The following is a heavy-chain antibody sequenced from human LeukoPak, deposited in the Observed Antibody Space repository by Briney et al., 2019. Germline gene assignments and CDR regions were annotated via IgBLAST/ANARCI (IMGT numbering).Heavy chain of an antibody. D-gene: IGHD2-2*01. V-gene: IGHV3-23*01. CDR3: AKGTIIVVVPAANDAFDI. CDR2: ISGSGGST. J-gene: IGHJ3*02. Sequence: GGSLRLSCAASGFTFSSYAMSWVRQAPGKGLEWVSAISGSGGSTYYADSVKGRFTISRDNSKNTLYLQTNSLRAEDTAVYYCAKGTIIVVVPAANDAFDIWGQGTMVTVSS. CDR1: GFTFSSYA.